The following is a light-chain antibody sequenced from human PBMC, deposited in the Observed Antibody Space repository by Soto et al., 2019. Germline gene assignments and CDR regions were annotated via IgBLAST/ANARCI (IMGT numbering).Light chain of an antibody. J-gene: IGLJ2*01. CDR1: SSNIGRNP. CDR2: DNT. CDR3: AVWDTALTAV. Sequence: QSVLTQPPSVSASSGQKVSISCSGSSSNIGRNPVSWYQKIPGSAPKLLIYDNTKRSTGIPDRFSASKSGTSATLVITGLQTGDEADYSCAVWDTALTAVFGGGTKLTVL. V-gene: IGLV1-51*01.